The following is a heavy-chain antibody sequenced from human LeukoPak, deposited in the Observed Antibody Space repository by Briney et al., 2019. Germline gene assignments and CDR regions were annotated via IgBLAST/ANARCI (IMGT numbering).Heavy chain of an antibody. J-gene: IGHJ5*02. V-gene: IGHV4-34*01. CDR2: INHSGST. D-gene: IGHD2-15*01. Sequence: SETLSLTCAVCGGSFSGYYWSWIRQPPGKGLEWIGEINHSGSTNYNPSLKSRVTISVDTSKNQFSLKLSSVTAADTAVYYCARAPSGGSPNWFDPWGQGTLVTVSS. CDR3: ARAPSGGSPNWFDP. CDR1: GGSFSGYY.